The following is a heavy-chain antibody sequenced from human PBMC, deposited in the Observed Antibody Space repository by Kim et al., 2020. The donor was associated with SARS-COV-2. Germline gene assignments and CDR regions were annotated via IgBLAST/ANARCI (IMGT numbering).Heavy chain of an antibody. CDR2: ISYEGSKK. V-gene: IGHV3-30*18. J-gene: IGHJ6*04. D-gene: IGHD3-16*01. CDR3: AKDKSFFLFRVEGESEGTDI. Sequence: GGSLRLSCAASGFTFNNFGMHWVRQAPGKGLEWVELISYEGSKKYYADSLTGRFTISRDSSKNTLYLQMHSLRPEDTAVYFCAKDKSFFLFRVEGESEGTDIWRNGTTITGSS. CDR1: GFTFNNFG.